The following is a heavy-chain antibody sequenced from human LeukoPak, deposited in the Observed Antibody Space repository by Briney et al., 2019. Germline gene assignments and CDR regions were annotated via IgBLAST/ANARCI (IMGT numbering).Heavy chain of an antibody. CDR2: VSNDGTYK. D-gene: IGHD4-23*01. Sequence: GGSLRLSCAASGFTFGRYGMHWVRQAPGEGLEWVAAVSNDGTYKTYADSVKGRFSISRDNSKNTLYLQMDSLRAEDTAVYYCARADYGGNLFFDYWGQGALVTVSS. J-gene: IGHJ4*02. CDR1: GFTFGRYG. V-gene: IGHV3-30*03. CDR3: ARADYGGNLFFDY.